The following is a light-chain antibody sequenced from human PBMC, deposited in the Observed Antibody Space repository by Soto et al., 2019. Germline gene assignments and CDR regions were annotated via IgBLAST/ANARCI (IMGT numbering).Light chain of an antibody. J-gene: IGKJ1*01. Sequence: DIQMTQSPSSLAASVGDRVTITCRASQGITNYLAWYQQKPGKAPKLLIYDASSLESGVPLRFSGSGSGTEFTLTISSLQPDDSATYYCQQYNSYPWTFGQGTKVDIK. CDR2: DAS. CDR3: QQYNSYPWT. CDR1: QGITNY. V-gene: IGKV1-5*01.